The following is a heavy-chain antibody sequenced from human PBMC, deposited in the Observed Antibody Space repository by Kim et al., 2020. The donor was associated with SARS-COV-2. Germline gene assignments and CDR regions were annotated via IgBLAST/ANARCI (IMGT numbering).Heavy chain of an antibody. J-gene: IGHJ4*02. CDR1: GFTFSSYA. CDR2: ISGSGGST. D-gene: IGHD2-21*02. V-gene: IGHV3-23*01. Sequence: GGSLRLSCAASGFTFSSYAMSWVRQAPGKGLEWVSAISGSGGSTYYADSVKGRFTISRDNSKNTLYLQMNSLRAEDTAVYYCAKTYCGGDCYHLFDYWGQGTLVTVSS. CDR3: AKTYCGGDCYHLFDY.